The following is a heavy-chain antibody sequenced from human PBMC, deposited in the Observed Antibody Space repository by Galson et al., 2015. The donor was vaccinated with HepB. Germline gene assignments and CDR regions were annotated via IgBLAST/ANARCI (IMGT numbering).Heavy chain of an antibody. CDR2: IWYDGSNK. J-gene: IGHJ3*02. CDR3: ARGILHYYDSSGPDAFDI. V-gene: IGHV3-33*08. Sequence: SLRLSCAASGFTFSSYGMHWVRQAPGKGLEWVAVIWYDGSNKYYADSVKGRFTISRDNSKNTLYLQMNSLRAEDTAVYYCARGILHYYDSSGPDAFDIWGQGTMVTVSS. CDR1: GFTFSSYG. D-gene: IGHD3-22*01.